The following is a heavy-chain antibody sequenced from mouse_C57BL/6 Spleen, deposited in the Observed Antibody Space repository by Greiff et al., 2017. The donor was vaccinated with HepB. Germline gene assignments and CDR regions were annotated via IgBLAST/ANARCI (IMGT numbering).Heavy chain of an antibody. Sequence: LQQSGPELVKPGASVKISCKASGYAFSSSWMNWVKQRPGKGLEWIGRIYPGDGDTNYNGKFKGKATLTADKSSSTAYMQLSSLTSEDSAVYFCARGYYSNYHFDYWGQGTTLTVSS. J-gene: IGHJ2*01. V-gene: IGHV1-82*01. CDR3: ARGYYSNYHFDY. CDR1: GYAFSSSW. D-gene: IGHD2-5*01. CDR2: IYPGDGDT.